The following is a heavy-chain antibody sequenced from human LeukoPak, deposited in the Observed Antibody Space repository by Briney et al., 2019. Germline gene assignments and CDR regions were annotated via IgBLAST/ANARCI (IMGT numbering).Heavy chain of an antibody. CDR3: ANPYGGNSALDY. V-gene: IGHV3-30*18. Sequence: GGSLRLSCAASGFTFSSYGMHWVRQAPGKGLEWVAVISYDGSNKYYADSVKGRFTISRDNSKNTLYLQMNSLRAEDTAVYYCANPYGGNSALDYWGQGTLVTVSS. CDR2: ISYDGSNK. D-gene: IGHD4-23*01. J-gene: IGHJ4*02. CDR1: GFTFSSYG.